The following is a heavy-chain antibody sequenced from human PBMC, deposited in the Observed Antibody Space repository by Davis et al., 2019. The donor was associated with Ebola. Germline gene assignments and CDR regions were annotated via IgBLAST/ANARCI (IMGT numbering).Heavy chain of an antibody. Sequence: AASVTVSCKASGYTFISYYMHWVRHAPGQGLEWMGIINPSGGSTSYAQKFQGRVTITADKSTSTAYMELSSLRSEDTAVYYCARDLRGWGDFDYWGQGTLVTVSS. CDR1: GYTFISYY. CDR2: INPSGGST. CDR3: ARDLRGWGDFDY. D-gene: IGHD3-10*01. V-gene: IGHV1-46*01. J-gene: IGHJ4*02.